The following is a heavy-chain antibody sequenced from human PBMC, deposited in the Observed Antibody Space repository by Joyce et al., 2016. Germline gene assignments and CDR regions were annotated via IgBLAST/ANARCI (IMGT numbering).Heavy chain of an antibody. CDR2: INPSGGGT. J-gene: IGHJ4*02. CDR3: ARDDTRGSNPFDY. Sequence: QVQLVQSGAEVKKPGASVKVSCKASGYTFTDYYIHWVRQAPGQGLEWVGIINPSGGGTRYAQKFQGRVSMTRDTSTSTVYMELSSLRSEDTAVYFCARDDTRGSNPFDYWGQGTLVTVSS. D-gene: IGHD3-16*01. CDR1: GYTFTDYY. V-gene: IGHV1-46*01.